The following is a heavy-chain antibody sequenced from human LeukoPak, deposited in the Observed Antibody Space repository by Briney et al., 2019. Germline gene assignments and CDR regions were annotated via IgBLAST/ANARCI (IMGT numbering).Heavy chain of an antibody. CDR3: ARDRYGRNYNAFDI. V-gene: IGHV3-21*01. Sequence: PGGSLRLSCAASGFTFSSYSMNWVRQAPGKGLEWVSSISSSSSYIYYADSVKGRFTISRDNAKNSLYLQMNSLRAEGTAVYYCARDRYGRNYNAFDIWGQGTMVTVSS. D-gene: IGHD4-11*01. CDR2: ISSSSSYI. J-gene: IGHJ3*02. CDR1: GFTFSSYS.